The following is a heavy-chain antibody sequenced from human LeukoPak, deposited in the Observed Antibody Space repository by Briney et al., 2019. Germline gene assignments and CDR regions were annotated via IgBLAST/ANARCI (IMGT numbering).Heavy chain of an antibody. J-gene: IGHJ4*02. CDR3: ARDGPKIPGIAAAGTGSFDY. D-gene: IGHD6-13*01. V-gene: IGHV3-7*03. CDR2: IKQDGSEK. CDR1: GFTFSSYW. Sequence: RGSLRLSCSASGFTFSSYWMSWVRQAPGKGLEWVANIKQDGSEKYYVDSVKGRFTISRDNAKNSLYLQMNSLRAEDTAVYYCARDGPKIPGIAAAGTGSFDYWGQGTLVTVSS.